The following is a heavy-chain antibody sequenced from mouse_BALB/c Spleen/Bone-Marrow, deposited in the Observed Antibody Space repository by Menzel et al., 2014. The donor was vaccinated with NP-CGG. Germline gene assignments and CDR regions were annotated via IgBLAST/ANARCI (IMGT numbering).Heavy chain of an antibody. CDR1: GYSFTSYW. Sequence: QVQLQQSGPQVVRPGASVKISCKASGYSFTSYWMHWVKQRPGQGLEWIGMIDPSDSETRLNQKFKDKATLTVDKSSSTAYMQLSSPTSEDSAVYYCARVGLRLPYNFDYWGQGTTLTVSS. V-gene: IGHV1S126*01. J-gene: IGHJ2*01. D-gene: IGHD1-2*01. CDR3: ARVGLRLPYNFDY. CDR2: IDPSDSET.